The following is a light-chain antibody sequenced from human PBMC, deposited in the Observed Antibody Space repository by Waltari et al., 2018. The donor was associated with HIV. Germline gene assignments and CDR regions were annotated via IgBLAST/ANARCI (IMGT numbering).Light chain of an antibody. CDR3: QQTYNTPHT. V-gene: IGKV1-39*01. J-gene: IGKJ5*01. CDR2: GSS. CDR1: EFIKGY. Sequence: DIEMTQSPFTLSASVGDRVAITCRTSEFIKGYLHWYQMKPGKDPKLLVYGSSTLQREVPSRFSGSGSGTDYTLTITNVQPEDVGTYFCQQTYNTPHTFGLGTRLE.